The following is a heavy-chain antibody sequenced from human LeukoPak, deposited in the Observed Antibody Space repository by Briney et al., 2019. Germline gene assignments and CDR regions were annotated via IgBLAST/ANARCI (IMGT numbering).Heavy chain of an antibody. J-gene: IGHJ4*02. CDR2: IYYSGST. CDR3: ARRYSVVYATFDY. Sequence: PSETLSLXCTVSGGSISSSSYYWGWIRQPPGKGLEWIGSIYYSGSTYYNPSLKSRVTISVDTSKNQFSLKLSSVTAADTAVYYCARRYSVVYATFDYWGQGTLVTVSS. CDR1: GGSISSSSYY. V-gene: IGHV4-39*01. D-gene: IGHD2-8*02.